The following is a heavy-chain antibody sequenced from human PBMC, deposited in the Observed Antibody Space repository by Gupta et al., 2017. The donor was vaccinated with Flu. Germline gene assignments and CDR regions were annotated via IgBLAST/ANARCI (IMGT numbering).Heavy chain of an antibody. Sequence: EVQMVESGGGLVLPGGSLRLTCATSGFAFSNLWMHWVRQIPGKGLTWVSEINEDGSITTYAPSVKGRFTISRDNAMNTLYLQMNSLTADDSAVYYCTALAAPTDYWGQGTLVTVSS. D-gene: IGHD6-6*01. CDR2: INEDGSIT. V-gene: IGHV3-74*01. CDR3: TALAAPTDY. J-gene: IGHJ4*02. CDR1: GFAFSNLW.